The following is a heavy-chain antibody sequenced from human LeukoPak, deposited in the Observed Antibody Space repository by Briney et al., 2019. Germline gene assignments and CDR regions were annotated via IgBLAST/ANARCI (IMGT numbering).Heavy chain of an antibody. Sequence: SETLSLTCTVSGASNSNYYWSWIRQPAGKGLEGSGRISNSGSTNHNPSPNSRVTISVDTSKNQFPLKLTSVTAADTALYYCARGIWEMATIPYWYFDIWGRGTLVTVSS. V-gene: IGHV4-4*07. CDR3: ARGIWEMATIPYWYFDI. J-gene: IGHJ2*01. D-gene: IGHD5-24*01. CDR2: ISNSGST. CDR1: GASNSNYY.